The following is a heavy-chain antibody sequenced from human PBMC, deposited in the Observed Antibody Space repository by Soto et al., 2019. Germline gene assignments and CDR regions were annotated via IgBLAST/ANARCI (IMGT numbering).Heavy chain of an antibody. V-gene: IGHV3-15*07. CDR1: GFTFSNAW. CDR2: IKSKTDGGTT. CDR3: TTDRFWDIVVVPAAPGGMDV. J-gene: IGHJ6*02. D-gene: IGHD2-2*01. Sequence: GGSLRLSCAASGFTFSNAWMNWVRQAPGKGLEWVGRIKSKTDGGTTDYAAPVKGRFTISRDDSKNTLYLQMNSLKTEDTAVYYCTTDRFWDIVVVPAAPGGMDVWGQGTTVTVSS.